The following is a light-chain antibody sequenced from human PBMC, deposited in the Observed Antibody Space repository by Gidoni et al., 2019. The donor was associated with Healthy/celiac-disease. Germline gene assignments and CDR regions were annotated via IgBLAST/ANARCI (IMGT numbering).Light chain of an antibody. J-gene: IGLJ2*01. CDR2: ANS. CDR1: SSNIGAGHD. V-gene: IGLV1-40*01. Sequence: QSVLTQPPSVSGPPGHRVTISGTGSSSNIGAGHDVHCYQQHPGAAPKLLIYANSNWPSGVPERFSGSKSGTSASLAITGLQAEDEDDYYCQSYDSSLSGHVVFGGGTKLTVL. CDR3: QSYDSSLSGHVV.